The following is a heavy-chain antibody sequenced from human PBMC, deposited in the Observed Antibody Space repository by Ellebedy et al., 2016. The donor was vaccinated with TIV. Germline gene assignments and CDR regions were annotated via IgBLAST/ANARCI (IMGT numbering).Heavy chain of an antibody. CDR3: AIFRQTSGY. CDR2: SRNKANNYST. Sequence: GESLKISXAASGFTFSDNDMDWVRQAPGKGLEWVGRSRNKANNYSTQYGASVKGRFSISRDDSKNSLYLQMNTLKTEDTALYYCAIFRQTSGYWGQGTLVTVSS. D-gene: IGHD2-21*01. J-gene: IGHJ4*02. CDR1: GFTFSDND. V-gene: IGHV3-72*01.